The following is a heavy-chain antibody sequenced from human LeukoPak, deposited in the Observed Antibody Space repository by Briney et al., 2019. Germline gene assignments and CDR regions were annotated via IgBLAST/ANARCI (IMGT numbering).Heavy chain of an antibody. CDR3: ARHFDAFDI. CDR1: GFIFSSYN. Sequence: PGGSLRLSSAASGFIFSSYNVNWVRQAPGKGLDWVSSISSSSSDIYYAGSVKGRFTISRDNAKNSLYLQMNSLRAEDTAVYYCARHFDAFDIWGQGTMVTVSS. V-gene: IGHV3-21*01. J-gene: IGHJ3*02. CDR2: ISSSSSDI.